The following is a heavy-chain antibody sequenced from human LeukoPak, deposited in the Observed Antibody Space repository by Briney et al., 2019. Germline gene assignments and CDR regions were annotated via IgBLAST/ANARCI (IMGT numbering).Heavy chain of an antibody. CDR1: GFSVSTKY. V-gene: IGHV3-66*04. J-gene: IGHJ4*02. D-gene: IGHD1-1*01. Sequence: GGSLRLSCAVSGFSVSTKYMSWVRQAPGKGLEWVSVIYSGGTTYYADSVKGRFTISRDNSKNTLSLQMSSLRVEDTAVYYCASHGKTGTTFFDYWGPGTLVTVSS. CDR2: IYSGGTT. CDR3: ASHGKTGTTFFDY.